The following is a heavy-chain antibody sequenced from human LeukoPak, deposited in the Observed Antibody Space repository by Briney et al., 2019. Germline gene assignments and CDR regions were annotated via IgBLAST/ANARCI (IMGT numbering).Heavy chain of an antibody. D-gene: IGHD2-2*01. Sequence: GGFLRLSCSASGFSFITYAMTWVRQAPGKGLEWVSALSASGGTTYYADSVKGRFTTSRDNSKNTLYLQMNSLRAEDTAVYYCAKLPREYCSSTSCPNWFDTWGQGTLVTVSS. CDR3: AKLPREYCSSTSCPNWFDT. CDR1: GFSFITYA. V-gene: IGHV3-23*01. J-gene: IGHJ5*02. CDR2: LSASGGTT.